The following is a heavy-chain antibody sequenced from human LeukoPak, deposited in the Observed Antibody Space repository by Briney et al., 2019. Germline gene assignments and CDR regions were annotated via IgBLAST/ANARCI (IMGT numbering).Heavy chain of an antibody. Sequence: SETLSLTCTVSGGSITSNYWSWIRQPPGKGLEWIGFMYYTGNTNYNPSLKSRVTISVDTSKNQFSLKLSSVTAADTAVYYCARDQVAFDIWGQGTMVSVSS. J-gene: IGHJ3*02. V-gene: IGHV4-59*01. CDR1: GGSITSNY. CDR2: MYYTGNT. CDR3: ARDQVAFDI.